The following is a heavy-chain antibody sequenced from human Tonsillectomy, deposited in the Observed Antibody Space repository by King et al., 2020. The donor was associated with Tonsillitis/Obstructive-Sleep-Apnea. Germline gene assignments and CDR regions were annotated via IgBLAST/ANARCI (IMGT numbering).Heavy chain of an antibody. CDR1: GLTGSHQY. CDR3: ARAGEYYYYYYMDV. J-gene: IGHJ6*03. V-gene: IGHV3-66*01. D-gene: IGHD6-19*01. Sequence: DEQLVHSGGGLVQPGGSLRIYCAASGLTGSHQYMSWVRQGHEKGLEWVIIIYCCGKTYYAGSVKGRLTISRDSSQNTLYLQMNSLRVEDTAVYYCARAGEYYYYYYMDVWGKGTTVTVSS. CDR2: IYCCGKT.